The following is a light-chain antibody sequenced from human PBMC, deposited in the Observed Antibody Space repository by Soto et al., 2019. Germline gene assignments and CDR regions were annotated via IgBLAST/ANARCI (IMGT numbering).Light chain of an antibody. CDR3: QQYYSPPVT. J-gene: IGKJ4*01. V-gene: IGKV4-1*01. CDR2: WAS. CDR1: QSVLYSSNNKNY. Sequence: DIVMTQSPDSLAVSLGERATINCKSSQSVLYSSNNKNYLAWYQQKPGQPPKLLIYWASTRQFGVPDRFSGSGSGTDFTLIISSLQAEDVGIYYCQQYYSPPVTFGGGTKAEIK.